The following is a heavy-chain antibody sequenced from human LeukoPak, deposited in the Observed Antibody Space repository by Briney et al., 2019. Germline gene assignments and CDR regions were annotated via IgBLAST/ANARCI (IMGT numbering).Heavy chain of an antibody. V-gene: IGHV4-59*08. CDR3: ARDTKN. Sequence: SETLSLTCTVSGGSINSYYWSWIRQPPGKGLQWIGCIHYSGSTNYNPSLKSRVTILIDTSKNQFSLKLNSVTAADTAVYYCARDTKNWGQGTLVTVSS. D-gene: IGHD5-18*01. CDR2: IHYSGST. CDR1: GGSINSYY. J-gene: IGHJ4*02.